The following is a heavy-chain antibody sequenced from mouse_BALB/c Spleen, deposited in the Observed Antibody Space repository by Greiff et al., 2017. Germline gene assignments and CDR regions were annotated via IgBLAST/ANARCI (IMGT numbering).Heavy chain of an antibody. CDR3: TRSDWDYAMDY. Sequence: VQLQQSGTVLARPGASVKMSCKASGYTFTSYWMHWVKQRPGQGLEWIGAIYPGNSDTSYNQKFKGKAKLTAVTSTSTAYMELSSLTNEDSAVYYCTRSDWDYAMDYWGQGTSVTVAS. CDR2: IYPGNSDT. D-gene: IGHD4-1*01. CDR1: GYTFTSYW. J-gene: IGHJ4*01. V-gene: IGHV1-5*01.